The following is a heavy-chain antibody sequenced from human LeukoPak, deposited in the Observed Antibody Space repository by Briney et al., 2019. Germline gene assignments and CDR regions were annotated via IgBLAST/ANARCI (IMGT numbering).Heavy chain of an antibody. D-gene: IGHD6-13*01. Sequence: GALRLSCAASGFTVSSNYMSWVRQAPGKGLEWVSVIYSGGSTYYADSVKGRFTISRDNSKNTLYLQMNSLRAEDAAVYYCARGRIAAAGTWFDYWGQGTLVTVSS. CDR3: ARGRIAAAGTWFDY. J-gene: IGHJ4*02. CDR1: GFTVSSNY. CDR2: IYSGGST. V-gene: IGHV3-53*01.